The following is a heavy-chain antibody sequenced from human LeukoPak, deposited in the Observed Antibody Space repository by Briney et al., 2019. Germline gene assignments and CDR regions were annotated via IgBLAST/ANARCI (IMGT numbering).Heavy chain of an antibody. V-gene: IGHV4-34*01. CDR2: INHSGST. Sequence: SETLSLTCAVYGGSFSGYYWSWIRQPPGKGLEWIGEINHSGSTNYNPSLKSRVTISVDTSKNQFSLKLSSVTAADTAVYYCARGLWFGEMRNWFDPWGQGTLVTVSS. CDR3: ARGLWFGEMRNWFDP. J-gene: IGHJ5*02. CDR1: GGSFSGYY. D-gene: IGHD3-10*01.